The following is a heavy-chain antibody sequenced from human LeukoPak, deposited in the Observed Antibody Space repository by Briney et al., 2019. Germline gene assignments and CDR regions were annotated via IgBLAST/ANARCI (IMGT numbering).Heavy chain of an antibody. J-gene: IGHJ4*02. CDR3: ARDRMVRGVSCYFDY. CDR1: GGSISSGDYY. Sequence: SETLSLTCTVSGGSISSGDYYCSWIRQPPGKGLEWIGYIYYSGSTYYNPSLKSRVTISVDTYKNQFSLKLSSVTAADTAVYYCARDRMVRGVSCYFDYWGQGTLVTVSS. D-gene: IGHD3-10*01. CDR2: IYYSGST. V-gene: IGHV4-30-4*01.